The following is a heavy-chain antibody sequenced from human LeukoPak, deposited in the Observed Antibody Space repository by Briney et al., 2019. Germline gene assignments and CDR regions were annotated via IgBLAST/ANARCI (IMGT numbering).Heavy chain of an antibody. D-gene: IGHD3-16*02. CDR3: ARVYSSSWYYDYVWGSYRKNSP. CDR2: FYYSGST. Sequence: SETLSLTCTVSGGSIGSSSYYWGWIRQPPGKGLEWIGTFYYSGSTFYNPSVMSRVTISGDTSKNQFSLKLRSLTAADTAVYYCARVYSSSWYYDYVWGSYRKNSPWGQGTLVTVSS. V-gene: IGHV4-39*07. CDR1: GGSIGSSSYY. J-gene: IGHJ5*02.